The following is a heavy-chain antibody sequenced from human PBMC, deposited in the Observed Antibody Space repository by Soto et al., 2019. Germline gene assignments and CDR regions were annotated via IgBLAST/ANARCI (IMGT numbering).Heavy chain of an antibody. J-gene: IGHJ4*02. V-gene: IGHV3-15*01. D-gene: IGHD3-9*01. CDR1: GFNLSHPW. CDR3: TTGIYYDILTGYHNVAY. CDR2: IKSKTDGGTA. Sequence: EVQLVESGGGLVKPGGSLRLSCVASGFNLSHPWMTWVRQAAGKGLEWVGRIKSKTDGGTADYAAPLKGRATISRDDSKNTVYLQMNSLKTEDTAVYHCTTGIYYDILTGYHNVAYWGQGALVTVSS.